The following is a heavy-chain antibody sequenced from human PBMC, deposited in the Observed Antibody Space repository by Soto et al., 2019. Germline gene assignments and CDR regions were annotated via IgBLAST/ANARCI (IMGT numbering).Heavy chain of an antibody. CDR2: IIPIFGTA. D-gene: IGHD3-3*01. J-gene: IGHJ6*02. CDR1: GGTFSSYA. Sequence: SVKVSCKASGGTFSSYAISWVRQAPGQGLEWMGGIIPIFGTANYAQKFQGRVTITADESTSTAYMELSSLRSEDTAVYYCARDTVTIFGVVIPVRMDVWGQGTTVTVSS. CDR3: ARDTVTIFGVVIPVRMDV. V-gene: IGHV1-69*13.